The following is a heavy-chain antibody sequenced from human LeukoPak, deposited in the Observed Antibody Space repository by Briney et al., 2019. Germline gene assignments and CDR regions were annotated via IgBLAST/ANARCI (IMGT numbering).Heavy chain of an antibody. D-gene: IGHD6-19*01. J-gene: IGHJ4*02. Sequence: PSETLSLTCTVSGGSISSYYWSWIPQPPGKGLEWIGYICYSGSTNYNPSLKSRVTISVDTSKNQFSLNLSSVTAADTAVYYCARDLLSTAGYFDYWGQGTLVTVSS. CDR2: ICYSGST. CDR3: ARDLLSTAGYFDY. V-gene: IGHV4-59*01. CDR1: GGSISSYY.